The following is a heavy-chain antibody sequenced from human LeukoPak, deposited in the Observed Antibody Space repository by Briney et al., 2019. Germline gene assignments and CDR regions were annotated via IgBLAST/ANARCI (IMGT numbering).Heavy chain of an antibody. J-gene: IGHJ4*02. CDR2: IYPGDSDT. D-gene: IGHD1-1*01. Sequence: GESLKISCKGSGYSFTSYWIGWVRQMPGKSLEWMGIIYPGDSDTRYSPSFQGQVTISADKSISTAYLQWSSLKASDTAMYYCARLVPELKRFGRANFDYWGQGTLVTVSS. CDR3: ARLVPELKRFGRANFDY. CDR1: GYSFTSYW. V-gene: IGHV5-51*01.